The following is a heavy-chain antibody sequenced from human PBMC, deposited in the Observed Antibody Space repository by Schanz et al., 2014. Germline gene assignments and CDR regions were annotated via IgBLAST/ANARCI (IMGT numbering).Heavy chain of an antibody. CDR1: SGSFRSGSYY. V-gene: IGHV4-39*01. CDR2: IYVAGTT. Sequence: QLQLQESGPGLVKPSETLSLTCTASSGSFRSGSYYWGWIRQPPGKGLEWIGSIYVAGTTYYNPSLKGRVTISLDTSKNQFSLNLTSVTVADTAVYYCARQGGYAPFDYWGQGTLVTVSS. D-gene: IGHD5-12*01. J-gene: IGHJ4*02. CDR3: ARQGGYAPFDY.